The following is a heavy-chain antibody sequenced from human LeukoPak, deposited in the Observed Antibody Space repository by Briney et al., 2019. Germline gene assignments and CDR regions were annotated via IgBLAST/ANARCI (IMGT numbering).Heavy chain of an antibody. CDR2: ISSSSSYI. Sequence: GGSLRLSCAASGFTFSSYSMNWVRQAPGKGLEWVSSISSSSSYIYYADSVKGRFTISRDNAKNSLYLQMNSLRAEDTAVYYCARVLLYCDAFDPWGQGTLVTVSS. D-gene: IGHD3-3*01. CDR1: GFTFSSYS. V-gene: IGHV3-21*01. CDR3: ARVLLYCDAFDP. J-gene: IGHJ5*02.